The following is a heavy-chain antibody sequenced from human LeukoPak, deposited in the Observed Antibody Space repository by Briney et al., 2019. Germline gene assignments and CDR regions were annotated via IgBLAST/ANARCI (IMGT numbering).Heavy chain of an antibody. J-gene: IGHJ4*02. V-gene: IGHV4-34*01. CDR2: INHSGST. CDR3: ARGATQDY. CDR1: GGSFSGYY. Sequence: SETQSLTCAVYGGSFSGYYWSWIRQPPGKGLEWIGEINHSGSTNYNPSLKSRVTISVDTSKNQFSLKLSSVTAADTAVYYCARGATQDYWGQGTLVTVSS.